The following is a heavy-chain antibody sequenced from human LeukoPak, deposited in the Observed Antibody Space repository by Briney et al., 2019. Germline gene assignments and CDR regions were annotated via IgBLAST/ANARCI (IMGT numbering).Heavy chain of an antibody. D-gene: IGHD3-10*01. CDR3: ATNSVGSVGV. Sequence: GGSLRLSCAGSGFTFSDPYMDWVRQAPGKGLEWVGLIRDKGARYTTEYAASVKGRFIISRDDSKNSLYLQMNSLKTEDTAVYYCATNSVGSVGVWGQGTTVTVSS. CDR1: GFTFSDPY. J-gene: IGHJ6*02. CDR2: IRDKGARYTT. V-gene: IGHV3-72*01.